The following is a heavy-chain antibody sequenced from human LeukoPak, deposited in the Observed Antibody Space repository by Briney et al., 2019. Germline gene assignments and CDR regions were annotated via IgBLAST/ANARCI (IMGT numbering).Heavy chain of an antibody. V-gene: IGHV3-48*01. Sequence: GGSLRLSCAASGFTLRSYAMSWVRQAPGKGLEWVSYISNSGSIIYYADSVKGRFTISRDNAKNSLHLQMNSLRAEDTAVYYCARRDCDTIKCRGSNWFDPWGQGTLVSVSS. CDR3: ARRDCDTIKCRGSNWFDP. CDR1: GFTLRSYA. J-gene: IGHJ5*02. CDR2: ISNSGSII. D-gene: IGHD3-22*01.